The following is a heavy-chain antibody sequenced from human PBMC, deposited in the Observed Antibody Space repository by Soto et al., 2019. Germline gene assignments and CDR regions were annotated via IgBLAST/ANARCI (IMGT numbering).Heavy chain of an antibody. CDR3: ATWHEREHAYDV. D-gene: IGHD1-1*01. J-gene: IGHJ3*01. CDR1: GLTISGKKY. CDR2: LYDVDGS. V-gene: IGHV3-53*01. Sequence: GGSLRLSCAAFGLTISGKKYVAWVRQAPGKGLEWVSALYDVDGSFYADSVKGRFTTSSDSSRTTVYLQMNDLRPDDTAVYYCATWHEREHAYDVWGQGTTVTVSS.